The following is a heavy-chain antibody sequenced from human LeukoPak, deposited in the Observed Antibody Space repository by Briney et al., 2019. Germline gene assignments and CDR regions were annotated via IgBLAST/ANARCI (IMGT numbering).Heavy chain of an antibody. V-gene: IGHV3-74*01. CDR1: GFTFSTYW. J-gene: IGHJ5*02. CDR2: SNSDGSIT. CDR3: ARLRWQQLSRKWFDP. Sequence: GGSLRLSCAASGFTFSTYWMHWVRQAPGKGLVWVSRSNSDGSITSYADSVKGRFTVSRDNAKNTLYLQMNSLRAEDTAVYYCARLRWQQLSRKWFDPWGQGTLVTVSS. D-gene: IGHD6-13*01.